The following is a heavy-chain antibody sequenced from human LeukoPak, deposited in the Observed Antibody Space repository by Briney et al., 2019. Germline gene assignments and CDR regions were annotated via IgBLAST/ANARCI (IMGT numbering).Heavy chain of an antibody. CDR2: IYYSGST. CDR1: GGSISSSSYY. J-gene: IGHJ4*02. CDR3: ARADGYNRGLFDY. Sequence: SETLSLTCTVSGGSISSSSYYWGWIRQPPGTGLEWIGSIYYSGSTNYNPSLKSRVTISVDTSKNQFSLKLSSVTAADTAVYYCARADGYNRGLFDYWGQGTLVTVSS. V-gene: IGHV4-39*07. D-gene: IGHD5-24*01.